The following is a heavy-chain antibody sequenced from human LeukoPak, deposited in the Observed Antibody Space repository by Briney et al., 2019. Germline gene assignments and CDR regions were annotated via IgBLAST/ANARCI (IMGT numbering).Heavy chain of an antibody. D-gene: IGHD3-3*01. V-gene: IGHV4-31*03. Sequence: TSETLSLTCTVSGGSISSGGYYWSWIRQHPGKGLEWIGYIYYSGSTYYNPSLKSRVTISVDTSKNQFSLKLSSVTAADTAVYYCARGSRSDFGYYYYMDVWGKGTTVTVSS. CDR3: ARGSRSDFGYYYYMDV. J-gene: IGHJ6*03. CDR1: GGSISSGGYY. CDR2: IYYSGST.